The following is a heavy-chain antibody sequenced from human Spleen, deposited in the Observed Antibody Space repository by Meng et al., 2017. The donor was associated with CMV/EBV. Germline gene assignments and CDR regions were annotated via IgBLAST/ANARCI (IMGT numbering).Heavy chain of an antibody. V-gene: IGHV3-11*04. CDR1: GFTFSDYY. Sequence: GGSLRLSCAASGFTFSDYYMSWIRQAPGKGLEWVSYISSGGDTIDYADSVKGRFAIYRDNRKNTLDLQMDSLSPEDTSLYHCVTKIVDDCDYWGQGTLVTVSS. CDR3: VTKIVDDCDY. CDR2: ISSGGDTI. J-gene: IGHJ4*02. D-gene: IGHD2-15*01.